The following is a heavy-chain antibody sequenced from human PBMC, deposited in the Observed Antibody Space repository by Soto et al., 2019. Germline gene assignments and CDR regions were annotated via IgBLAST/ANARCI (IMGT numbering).Heavy chain of an antibody. J-gene: IGHJ4*02. CDR3: AHIVVAGLGYYFAY. D-gene: IGHD6-19*01. V-gene: IGHV2-5*02. CDR1: GFSLSSTRMA. CDR2: IYWDDDK. Sequence: QITLKESGPPLVKPTQTLTLTCTFSGFSLSSTRMAVGWIRQPPGKALAWLALIYWDDDKRYSPFLKSRLTITKHPPKNQVVLTMSNMDPMDTARYYCAHIVVAGLGYYFAYWGQGTPVTVSS.